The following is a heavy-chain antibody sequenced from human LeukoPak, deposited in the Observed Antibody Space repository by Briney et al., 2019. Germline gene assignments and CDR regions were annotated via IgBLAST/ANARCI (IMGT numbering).Heavy chain of an antibody. CDR1: GGSFSGYS. V-gene: IGHV4-34*01. D-gene: IGHD3-3*01. Sequence: SETLSLTCAVYGGSFSGYSWSWIRQPPGKGLEWIGEINHGGSTNYNPSLKSRVTISVDTSKNQFSLKLSSVTAADTAVYYCARNGVTIFGVAPSAFDIWGQGTMVTVSS. J-gene: IGHJ3*02. CDR3: ARNGVTIFGVAPSAFDI. CDR2: INHGGST.